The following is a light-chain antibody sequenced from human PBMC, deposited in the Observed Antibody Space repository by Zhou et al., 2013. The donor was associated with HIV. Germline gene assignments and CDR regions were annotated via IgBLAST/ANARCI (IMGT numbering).Light chain of an antibody. CDR3: QQYGTSLVT. V-gene: IGKV3-20*01. CDR1: QSVSSNY. Sequence: ESVLTQSPGTLSLSPGERATLSCRASQSVSSNYLGWYQQKPGQAPRLLIYGASSRATGIPDRFSGSGSGTDFTLTISRLESEDFAVYYCQQYGTSLVTFGQGTKLEIK. J-gene: IGKJ2*01. CDR2: GAS.